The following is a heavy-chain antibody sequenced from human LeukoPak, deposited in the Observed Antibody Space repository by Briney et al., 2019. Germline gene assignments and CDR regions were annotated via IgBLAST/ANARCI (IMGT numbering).Heavy chain of an antibody. J-gene: IGHJ4*02. CDR2: ISSGSRTI. CDR1: GFSFSSYS. Sequence: GGSLRLSCAASGFSFSSYSMNWVRQAPGRGLEWISYISSGSRTIFYADSVKGRFTISRDNAKNSLYLLMNSLRADDTAVNYCARESITGDRDFDYWGQGTLITVSS. V-gene: IGHV3-48*01. D-gene: IGHD7-27*01. CDR3: ARESITGDRDFDY.